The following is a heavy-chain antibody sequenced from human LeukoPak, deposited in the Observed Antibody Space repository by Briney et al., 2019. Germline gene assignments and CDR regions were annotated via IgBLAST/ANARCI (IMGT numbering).Heavy chain of an antibody. Sequence: PSETLSLTCAGYGGTFSGYYWTWIRQTPEKGLEWIGEMNPSGSTNYNPSLKSQVTISVDTSKNQFSLELSSVTAADTAVYYCARGRQDVTMIVVVMTAVSYYLDVWGKGTTVTVS. J-gene: IGHJ6*03. D-gene: IGHD3-22*01. CDR3: ARGRQDVTMIVVVMTAVSYYLDV. CDR2: MNPSGST. V-gene: IGHV4-34*01. CDR1: GGTFSGYY.